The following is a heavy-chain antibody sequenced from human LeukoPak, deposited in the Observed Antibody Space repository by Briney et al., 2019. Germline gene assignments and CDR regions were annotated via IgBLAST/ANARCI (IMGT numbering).Heavy chain of an antibody. CDR1: GFTFSSYA. CDR2: ISGSGGST. V-gene: IGHV3-23*01. D-gene: IGHD6-19*01. J-gene: IGHJ4*02. Sequence: GRSLRLSCAASGFTFSSYAMSWVRQAPGKGLEWVSAISGSGGSTYYADSVKGRFTISRDNSKNTLYLQMNSLRAEDTAVYYCAKGGSGWYGFLFDYWGQGTLVTVSS. CDR3: AKGGSGWYGFLFDY.